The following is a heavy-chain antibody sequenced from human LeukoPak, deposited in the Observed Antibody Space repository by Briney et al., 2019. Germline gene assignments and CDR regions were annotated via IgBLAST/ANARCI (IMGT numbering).Heavy chain of an antibody. D-gene: IGHD3-16*02. V-gene: IGHV3-7*03. CDR2: IKQDGGQI. Sequence: GGSLRLSCAASEFTFNSYWMSWVRQAPGKGLEWVANIKQDGGQIYYLDSVKGRFTVPRDNAKNSLYLQMNSLRAEDTAVYYCAKVGSFDYVWGSYRRAPFDYWGQGTLVTVSS. CDR1: EFTFNSYW. J-gene: IGHJ4*02. CDR3: AKVGSFDYVWGSYRRAPFDY.